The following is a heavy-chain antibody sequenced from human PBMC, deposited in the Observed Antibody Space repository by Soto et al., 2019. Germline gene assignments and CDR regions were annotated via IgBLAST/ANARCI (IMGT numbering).Heavy chain of an antibody. Sequence: QVQLQESGPGLVKPSETLSLTCTVSGGSISSYYWSWIRQPPGKGLEWIGYIYYRGSTNYSPSLRSRVSMSVDTSKNQFSLKLNSVSATDTAFYYCAGYCSSSSCSPLDSFGVWGQGTMVTVSS. CDR1: GGSISSYY. CDR2: IYYRGST. D-gene: IGHD2-2*01. J-gene: IGHJ3*01. V-gene: IGHV4-59*12. CDR3: AGYCSSSSCSPLDSFGV.